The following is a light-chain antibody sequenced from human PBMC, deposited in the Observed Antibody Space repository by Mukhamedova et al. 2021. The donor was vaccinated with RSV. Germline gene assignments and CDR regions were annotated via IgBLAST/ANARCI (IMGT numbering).Light chain of an antibody. V-gene: IGKV3-15*01. CDR3: QQYNNWWT. CDR1: QSVSNN. Sequence: VSPGERATLSCRASQSVSNNLAWYQQKPGQAPRLLIYGASTRATGIPARFSGSGSGTEFTLTISSLQSEDFAVYYCQQYNNWWTF. CDR2: GAS. J-gene: IGKJ1*01.